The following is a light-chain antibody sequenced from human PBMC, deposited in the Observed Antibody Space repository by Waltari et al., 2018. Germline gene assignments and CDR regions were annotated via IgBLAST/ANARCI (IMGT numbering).Light chain of an antibody. CDR1: QSVLYSSNNKNY. Sequence: DIVMTQSPDSLAVSLGERATIHCKPSQSVLYSSNNKNYLTWYQQKPGQPPKLLIYWASTRESGVPDRFSGSGSGTDFTLAISGLQAEDVAVYYCQQYYSTPPTFGQGTKVEIK. J-gene: IGKJ1*01. CDR3: QQYYSTPPT. V-gene: IGKV4-1*01. CDR2: WAS.